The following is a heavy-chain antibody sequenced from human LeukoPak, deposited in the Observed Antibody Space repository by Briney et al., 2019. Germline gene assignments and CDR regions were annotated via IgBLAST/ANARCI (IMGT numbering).Heavy chain of an antibody. CDR1: GFTFSSFG. CDR2: MSSDRNKQ. V-gene: IGHV3-30*18. CDR3: AKSSGFGGLLDH. D-gene: IGHD3-10*01. Sequence: GSLRLSCAASGFTFSSFGMHWVRQAPGKGLEWVALMSSDRNKQLYADSVKGRFTASRDNSKNTLYLQMNSLRPEDTALYYCAKSSGFGGLLDHWGPGILVTVSS. J-gene: IGHJ4*02.